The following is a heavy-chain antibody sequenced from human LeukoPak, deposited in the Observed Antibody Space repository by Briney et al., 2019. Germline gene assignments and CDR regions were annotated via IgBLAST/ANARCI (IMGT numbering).Heavy chain of an antibody. V-gene: IGHV4-34*01. CDR1: GGSFSGYY. CDR3: ARGGRWLQFYY. Sequence: SETLSLTCAVYGGSFSGYYWSWIHQSPGKGLEWIGEINHSGSTNYNPSLKSRVTISVDTSKNQFSLKLSSVTAADTAVYYCARGGRWLQFYYWGQGTLVTVSS. J-gene: IGHJ4*02. D-gene: IGHD5-12*01. CDR2: INHSGST.